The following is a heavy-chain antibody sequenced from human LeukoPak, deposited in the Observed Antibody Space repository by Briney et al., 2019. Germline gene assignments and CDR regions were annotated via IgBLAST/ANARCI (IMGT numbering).Heavy chain of an antibody. CDR1: GFAFNTYT. D-gene: IGHD1-14*01. CDR2: ISYDGGND. Sequence: GGSLRLSCAASGFAFNTYTIHWVRQAPGKGLEWVAVISYDGGNDYYADSVKGRFTISRDNSKNTLYLQMNNLRPEDTAVYYCAKLHNLNCDYWGLGTLVTVSS. J-gene: IGHJ4*02. CDR3: AKLHNLNCDY. V-gene: IGHV3-30*18.